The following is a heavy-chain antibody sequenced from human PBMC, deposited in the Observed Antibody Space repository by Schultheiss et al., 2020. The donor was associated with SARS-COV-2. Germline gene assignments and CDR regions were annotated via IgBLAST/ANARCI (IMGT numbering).Heavy chain of an antibody. CDR2: IYYSGST. J-gene: IGHJ4*02. D-gene: IGHD3-10*01. CDR1: GGSISSGGYY. CDR3: ARDTVAMVGGDLGFDY. V-gene: IGHV4-61*08. Sequence: SETLSLTCTVSGGSISSGGYYWSWIRQPPGKGLEWIGYIYYSGSTNYNPSLKSRVTISVDTSKNQFSLKLSSVTAADTAVYYCARDTVAMVGGDLGFDYWGQGTLVTVSS.